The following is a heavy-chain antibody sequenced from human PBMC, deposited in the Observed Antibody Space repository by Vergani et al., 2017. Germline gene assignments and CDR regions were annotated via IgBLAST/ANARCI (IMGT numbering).Heavy chain of an antibody. Sequence: QVQLVQSGAEGKKPGSSVKVSCKASGGTFSSYAISWLRQAPGQGLEWMGSISPHTGRTNTAQQFQDRVIMTTDTSTSTAYLSLGTLTSDDTAVYFCARNFLGRDIEVVPTAPFWLFDLWGRGTRVTVSS. D-gene: IGHD2-2*01. CDR1: GGTFSSYA. CDR3: ARNFLGRDIEVVPTAPFWLFDL. CDR2: ISPHTGRT. J-gene: IGHJ2*01. V-gene: IGHV1-69*04.